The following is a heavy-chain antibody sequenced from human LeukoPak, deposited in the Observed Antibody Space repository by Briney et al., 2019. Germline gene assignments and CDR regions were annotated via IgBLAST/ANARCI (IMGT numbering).Heavy chain of an antibody. V-gene: IGHV3-74*01. J-gene: IGHJ6*03. Sequence: GGSLRLSCAASGFTLRSYWMHWVRQAPGKGLVWVSRIDRDGSSTSYADPVKGRLTISRDNAKNTLFLQMNSLRAEDTAVYYCAKRRGLELLYYYYMDVWGKGTTVTVPS. CDR1: GFTLRSYW. D-gene: IGHD1-7*01. CDR3: AKRRGLELLYYYYMDV. CDR2: IDRDGSST.